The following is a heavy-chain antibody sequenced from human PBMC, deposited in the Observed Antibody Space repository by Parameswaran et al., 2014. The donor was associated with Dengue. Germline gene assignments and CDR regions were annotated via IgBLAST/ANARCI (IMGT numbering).Heavy chain of an antibody. CDR3: ARGPGRGSTQVWYYYMDV. CDR2: INPSGGST. Sequence: WVRQAPGQGLEWMGIINPSGGSTSYAQKFQGRVTMTRDTSTSTVYMELSSLRSEDTAVYYCARGPGRGSTQVWYYYMDVWGKGTTVTVSS. J-gene: IGHJ6*03. V-gene: IGHV1-46*01. D-gene: IGHD3-16*01.